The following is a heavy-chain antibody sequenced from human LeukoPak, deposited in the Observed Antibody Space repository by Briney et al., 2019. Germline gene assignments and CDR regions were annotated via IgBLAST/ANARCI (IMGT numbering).Heavy chain of an antibody. CDR3: ARERRGQHNWFDP. V-gene: IGHV3-30-3*01. CDR2: ISYDGSNK. CDR1: GFTFSSYA. Sequence: GGSLRLSCAASGFTFSSYAMHWVRQAPGKGLEWVAVISYDGSNKYYADSVKGRFTISGDNSKNTLYLQMNSLRAEDTAVYYCARERRGQHNWFDPWGQGTLVTVSS. D-gene: IGHD5-12*01. J-gene: IGHJ5*02.